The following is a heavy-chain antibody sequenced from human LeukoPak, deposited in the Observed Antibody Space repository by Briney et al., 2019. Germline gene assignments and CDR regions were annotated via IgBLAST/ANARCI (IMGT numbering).Heavy chain of an antibody. Sequence: SETLSLTCAVYGGSFSGYYWSWIRQPPGKGLEWIGEINHSGSTNYNPSLKSRVTISVDTSKNQFSLKLRSVTAADTAVYYCARVGPDITSWHYWGQGTLVTVSS. V-gene: IGHV4-34*01. J-gene: IGHJ4*02. D-gene: IGHD2-2*01. CDR3: ARVGPDITSWHY. CDR2: INHSGST. CDR1: GGSFSGYY.